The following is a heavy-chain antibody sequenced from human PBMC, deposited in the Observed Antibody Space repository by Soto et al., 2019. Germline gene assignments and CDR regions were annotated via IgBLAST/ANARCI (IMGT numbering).Heavy chain of an antibody. D-gene: IGHD2-15*01. J-gene: IGHJ4*02. CDR3: ARELSLGYCSGGSCYPDY. CDR1: GYTFTGYY. CDR2: INPNSGGT. Sequence: QVQLVQSGAEVKKPGASVKVSCKASGYTFTGYYMHWVRQAPGQGLEWMGWINPNSGGTNYALKFQGRVTMTRDTSISTAYMELSRLRSDDTAVYYCARELSLGYCSGGSCYPDYWGQGTLVTVSS. V-gene: IGHV1-2*02.